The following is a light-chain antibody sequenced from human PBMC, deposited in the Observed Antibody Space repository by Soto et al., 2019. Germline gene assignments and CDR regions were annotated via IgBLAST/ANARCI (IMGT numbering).Light chain of an antibody. Sequence: IVLTQSPGTLSLSPGGRATLSCRASRSVSSSFLAWYQQKPGQAPRLLIYGASSRATGIPDRFSGSGSGTDFTLTISRLEPEDFAVYYCQQYGSSPPLTFGGGTKVDI. CDR3: QQYGSSPPLT. CDR1: RSVSSSF. J-gene: IGKJ4*01. V-gene: IGKV3-20*01. CDR2: GAS.